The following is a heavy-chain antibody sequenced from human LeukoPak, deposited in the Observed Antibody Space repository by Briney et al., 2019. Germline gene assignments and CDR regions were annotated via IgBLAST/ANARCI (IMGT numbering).Heavy chain of an antibody. CDR1: AFRVSDYY. J-gene: IGHJ5*02. D-gene: IGHD3/OR15-3a*01. CDR2: IRDRGEA. CDR3: ARDRAADQDWVEFDP. Sequence: PGGSLRLSSAVSAFRVSDYYMSWVRQPPGGGLEWVGLIRDRGEAFYADFARGRFAISRDESENTLYLQMNSLRVEDTAVYFCARDRAADQDWVEFDPWGQGTPVIVSS. V-gene: IGHV3-66*03.